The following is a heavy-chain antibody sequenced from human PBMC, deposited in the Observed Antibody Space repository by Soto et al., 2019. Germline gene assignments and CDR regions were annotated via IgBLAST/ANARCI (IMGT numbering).Heavy chain of an antibody. CDR1: GFTFSSYG. CDR3: AKDRRIPIIDY. D-gene: IGHD1-20*01. J-gene: IGHJ4*02. V-gene: IGHV3-30*18. CDR2: ISYDGSNK. Sequence: GGSLRLSCAASGFTFSSYGMHWVRQAPGKGLEWVAVISYDGSNKYYADSVKGRFTISRDNSKNTLYLQMNSLRAEDTAVYYCAKDRRIPIIDYWGQGTLVTVSS.